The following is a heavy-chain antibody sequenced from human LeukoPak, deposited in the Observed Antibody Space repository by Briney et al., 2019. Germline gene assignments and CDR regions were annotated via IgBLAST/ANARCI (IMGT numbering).Heavy chain of an antibody. D-gene: IGHD1-1*01. J-gene: IGHJ4*02. Sequence: GGSLRLSCAASGFTFSSYWMSWIRQAPGKGLEWVANIKEDGSEKYYVDPVRGRFTISRDNAKNSLSLQMNSLRAEDTAVYYCARDRTGNDYWGQGALVTVSS. CDR2: IKEDGSEK. CDR3: ARDRTGNDY. CDR1: GFTFSSYW. V-gene: IGHV3-7*01.